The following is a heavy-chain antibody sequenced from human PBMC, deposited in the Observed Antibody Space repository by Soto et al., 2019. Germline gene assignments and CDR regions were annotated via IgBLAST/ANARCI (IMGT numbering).Heavy chain of an antibody. CDR3: ARTYFYGSGSLDS. CDR1: CGSFSGYY. Sequence: SETLSLTCAVFCGSFSGYYWSWLRQPPGKGLEWIGEINHTGSVNYNPALKSRGSISVDRSKNQFSLKLTSVTAADTALYYCARTYFYGSGSLDSWGQGALVTVSS. V-gene: IGHV4-34*01. D-gene: IGHD3-10*01. CDR2: INHTGSV. J-gene: IGHJ5*01.